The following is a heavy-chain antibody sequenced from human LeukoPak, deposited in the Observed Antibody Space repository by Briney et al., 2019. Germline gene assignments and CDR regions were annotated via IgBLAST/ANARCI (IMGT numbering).Heavy chain of an antibody. CDR2: ISSSSSYI. D-gene: IGHD2-15*01. J-gene: IGHJ4*02. CDR3: ARDPDQRMYYFDY. Sequence: TGGSLRFSCAASGFTFSSHSMNWVPQAPGKGLEWVSPISSSSSYIYYADSVKGRFTISRDNAKNSLYLQMNSLRAEDTAVYYCARDPDQRMYYFDYWGQGTLVTVSS. V-gene: IGHV3-21*01. CDR1: GFTFSSHS.